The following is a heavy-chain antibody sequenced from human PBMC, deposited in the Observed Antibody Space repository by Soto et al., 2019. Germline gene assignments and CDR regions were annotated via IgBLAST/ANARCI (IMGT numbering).Heavy chain of an antibody. D-gene: IGHD3-3*01. Sequence: QVQLQESGPGLVKPSGTLSLTCAVSGGSISSNNWWSWVRQPPGKGLEWIGEIYHSGSTNYNPSLKSRXXIXAXXPKNQFSLKLTSVTAADTAVYYCAKKGWSEGNFDYWGQGTLVTVSS. CDR3: AKKGWSEGNFDY. CDR1: GGSISSNNW. J-gene: IGHJ4*02. V-gene: IGHV4-4*02. CDR2: IYHSGST.